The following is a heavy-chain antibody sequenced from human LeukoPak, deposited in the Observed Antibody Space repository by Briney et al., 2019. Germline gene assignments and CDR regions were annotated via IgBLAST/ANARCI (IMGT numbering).Heavy chain of an antibody. J-gene: IGHJ4*02. Sequence: GGSLRLSCAASGFTFSSYAMSWVRQAPGKGLEWVSAISGSGGSTYYADSVKGRFTISRDNSKNTLYLQMNSLRAEDTAVYYCAKDEGPYYDSSGYYPWADYWGQGTLVTVSS. CDR2: ISGSGGST. CDR3: AKDEGPYYDSSGYYPWADY. D-gene: IGHD3-22*01. CDR1: GFTFSSYA. V-gene: IGHV3-23*01.